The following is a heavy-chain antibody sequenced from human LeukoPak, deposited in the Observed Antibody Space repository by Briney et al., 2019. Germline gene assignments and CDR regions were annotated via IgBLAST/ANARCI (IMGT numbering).Heavy chain of an antibody. Sequence: ASVKVSCKASGGTFSSYAISWVRQAPGQGLEWMGWINPNSVGTNYAQKFQGRVTMTRDTSISTAYMELSRLRSDDTAVYYCARDRQLGDNWFDPWGQGTLVTVSS. J-gene: IGHJ5*02. D-gene: IGHD6-13*01. V-gene: IGHV1-2*02. CDR2: INPNSVGT. CDR1: GGTFSSYA. CDR3: ARDRQLGDNWFDP.